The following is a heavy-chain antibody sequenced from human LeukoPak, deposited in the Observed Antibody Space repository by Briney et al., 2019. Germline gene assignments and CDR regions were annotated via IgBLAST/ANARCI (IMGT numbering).Heavy chain of an antibody. Sequence: SETLSLTRAVYGGSFSGYYWSWIRQPPGKGLEWIGEINHSGSTNYNPSLKSRVTISVDTSKNQFSLKLSSVTAADTAVYYCASRGGAAALSRWGQGTLVTVSS. V-gene: IGHV4-34*01. CDR3: ASRGGAAALSR. J-gene: IGHJ4*02. CDR2: INHSGST. CDR1: GGSFSGYY. D-gene: IGHD6-13*01.